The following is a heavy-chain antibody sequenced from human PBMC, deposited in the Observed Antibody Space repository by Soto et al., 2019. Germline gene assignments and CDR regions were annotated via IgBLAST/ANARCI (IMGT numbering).Heavy chain of an antibody. D-gene: IGHD6-6*01. CDR3: ARDDPEVSPNGMDV. CDR1: GGTFSSHA. Sequence: ASVKVSCKSSGGTFSSHAISWARQAPGQVLEWMGWISAYNGNTNYAQKLQGRVTMTTDTSTSTAYMELRSLRSDDTAVYYCARDDPEVSPNGMDVWGQGTTVTVSS. J-gene: IGHJ6*02. V-gene: IGHV1-18*01. CDR2: ISAYNGNT.